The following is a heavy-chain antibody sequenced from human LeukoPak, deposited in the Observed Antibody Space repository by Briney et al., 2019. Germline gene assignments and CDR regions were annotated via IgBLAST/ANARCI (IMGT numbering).Heavy chain of an antibody. J-gene: IGHJ6*02. Sequence: GASVKVSCKASGGTFISYAISWVRQAPGQGLEWMGGIIPIVGTTNYAQKFQGRVTITADESTSTAYMELSSLRSEDTGVYYCARVSLRNGCNFGYYYGMDVWGQGTTVTVSS. CDR2: IIPIVGTT. CDR1: GGTFISYA. D-gene: IGHD5-24*01. CDR3: ARVSLRNGCNFGYYYGMDV. V-gene: IGHV1-69*13.